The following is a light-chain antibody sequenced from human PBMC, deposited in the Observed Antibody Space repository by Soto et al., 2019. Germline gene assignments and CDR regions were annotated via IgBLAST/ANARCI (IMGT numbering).Light chain of an antibody. CDR3: LLTYPGVGRV. V-gene: IGLV7-46*01. CDR2: ETS. Sequence: QAVVSQEHSLTVSPGGTVTLTCGSSTGSVTSGHSPYWFQQRPGQAPRTLIYETSNKHSWTPARFSGSLLGGKAALILSGAQPEDEVDYYCLLTYPGVGRVFGGGTKLTVL. J-gene: IGLJ2*01. CDR1: TGSVTSGHS.